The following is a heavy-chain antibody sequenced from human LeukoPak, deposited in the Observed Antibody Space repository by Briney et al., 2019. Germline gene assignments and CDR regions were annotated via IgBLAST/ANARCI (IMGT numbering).Heavy chain of an antibody. CDR1: GGTFSSYA. CDR3: ARVNLDRDSSGFAFDY. J-gene: IGHJ4*02. CDR2: IIPLFGTA. V-gene: IGHV1-69*05. D-gene: IGHD3-22*01. Sequence: SVKVSCKASGGTFSSYAISWVRQAPGQGLEWMGGIIPLFGTANYAQKFQGRVTITTDESTSTAYMELSSLRSEDTAVYYCARVNLDRDSSGFAFDYWGQGTLVTVSS.